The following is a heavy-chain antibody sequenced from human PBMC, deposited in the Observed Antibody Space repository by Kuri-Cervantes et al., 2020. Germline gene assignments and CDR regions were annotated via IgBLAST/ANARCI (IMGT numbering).Heavy chain of an antibody. CDR3: ARQSTNSVSDY. CDR2: IIGSGDAA. V-gene: IGHV3-23*01. D-gene: IGHD5-24*01. CDR1: GFIFSNYG. J-gene: IGHJ4*02. Sequence: GESLKISCVTSGFIFSNYGMSWVRQAPGKGLERAAAIIGSGDAAFHADSVKGRFTISRDNYRNTLYLQMNSLRAEDTAFYYCARQSTNSVSDYWGQGTMVTVSS.